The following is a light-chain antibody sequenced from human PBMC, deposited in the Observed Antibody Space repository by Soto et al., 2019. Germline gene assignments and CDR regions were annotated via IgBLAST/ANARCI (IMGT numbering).Light chain of an antibody. CDR2: VAS. CDR1: QSVSNSY. Sequence: EIVLTQSPGTLSLSPGERATLACRASQSVSNSYLAWYQLKPGQAPRLLIYVASKRASGIPDRFSGSGSGTDFSLTICRLEPEDCAVYYCHQYGSLPFAFGPGTKVDFK. CDR3: HQYGSLPFA. J-gene: IGKJ3*01. V-gene: IGKV3-20*01.